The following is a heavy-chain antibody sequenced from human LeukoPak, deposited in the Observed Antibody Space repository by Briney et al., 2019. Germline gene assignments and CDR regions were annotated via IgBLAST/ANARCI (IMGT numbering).Heavy chain of an antibody. V-gene: IGHV3-23*01. Sequence: PGGSLRLSCAASGFTFSSYAMSWVRQAPGEGLEWVSAISGSGGSTYYADSVKGRFTISRDNSKNTLYLQMNSLRAEDTAVYYCAKAGEGYCSGGSCYPVDYYYYYMDVWGKGTTVTVSS. CDR3: AKAGEGYCSGGSCYPVDYYYYYMDV. CDR1: GFTFSSYA. J-gene: IGHJ6*03. D-gene: IGHD2-15*01. CDR2: ISGSGGST.